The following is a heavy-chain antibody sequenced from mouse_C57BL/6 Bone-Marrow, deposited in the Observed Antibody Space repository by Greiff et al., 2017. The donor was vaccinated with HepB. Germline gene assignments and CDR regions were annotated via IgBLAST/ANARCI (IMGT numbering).Heavy chain of an antibody. D-gene: IGHD1-1*01. CDR3: ATLKTKVVAHGDD. J-gene: IGHJ3*01. CDR2: IDPENGDT. Sequence: VQLKESGAELVRPGASVKLSCTASGFNIKDDYMHWVKQRPEQGLEWIGWIDPENGDTEYAQKFQGKATVTADTSSNTAYLMLSILTSEDTAVYYYATLKTKVVAHGDDWGQGTLVTVSA. CDR1: GFNIKDDY. V-gene: IGHV14-4*01.